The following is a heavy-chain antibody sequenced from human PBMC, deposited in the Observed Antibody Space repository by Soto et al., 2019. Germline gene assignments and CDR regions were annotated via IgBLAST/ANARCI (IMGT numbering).Heavy chain of an antibody. V-gene: IGHV1-3*01. J-gene: IGHJ6*02. CDR1: GYTFTSYA. D-gene: IGHD3-10*01. Sequence: ASVKVSCKASGYTFTSYAMHWVRQAPGQRLEWMGWINAGNGNTKYSQKFQGRVTITRDTSASTAYMELSSLRFEDTAVYYCARVYRYGSGSYSKRPYYYYGMDVWG. CDR2: INAGNGNT. CDR3: ARVYRYGSGSYSKRPYYYYGMDV.